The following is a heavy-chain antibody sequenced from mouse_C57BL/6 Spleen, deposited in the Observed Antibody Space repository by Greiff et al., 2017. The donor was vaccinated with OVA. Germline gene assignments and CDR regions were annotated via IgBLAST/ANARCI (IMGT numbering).Heavy chain of an antibody. CDR1: GFSFNTYA. J-gene: IGHJ3*01. V-gene: IGHV10-1*01. D-gene: IGHD2-3*01. CDR2: IRSKSNNYAT. CDR3: AGGWLTWFAY. Sequence: EVKVVESGGGLVQPKGSLKLSCAASGFSFNTYAMNWVRQAPGKGLEWVARIRSKSNNYATYYADSVKDRFTISRDDSESMLYLQMNNLKTEDTAMYYCAGGWLTWFAYWGQGTLVTVSA.